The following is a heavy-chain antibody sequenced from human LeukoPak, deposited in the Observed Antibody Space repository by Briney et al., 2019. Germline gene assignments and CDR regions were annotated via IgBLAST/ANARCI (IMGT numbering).Heavy chain of an antibody. V-gene: IGHV1-69*13. CDR3: ARGVALATAYYFDS. CDR1: GGTFSSYA. D-gene: IGHD6-25*01. CDR2: IIPIFGTA. J-gene: IGHJ4*02. Sequence: SVKVSCKASGGTFSSYAISWVRQAPGQGLEWMGGIIPIFGTANYAQKFQGRVTITADESTSTAYMELSSLRSEDTAVYYCARGVALATAYYFDSWGRGTQVTVAS.